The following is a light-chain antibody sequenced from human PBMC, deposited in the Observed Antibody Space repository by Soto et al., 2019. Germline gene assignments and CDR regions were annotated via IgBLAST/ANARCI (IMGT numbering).Light chain of an antibody. Sequence: EIVLTQSPATLSLSPGERATLSCRASQSVSSYLAWYQQKPGQAPRLLIYGASSRATGIPDRFSGSGSGTDFTLTISRLEPEDFAVYYCQQDGSSPWTFGQGTKVDIK. V-gene: IGKV3-20*01. J-gene: IGKJ1*01. CDR1: QSVSSY. CDR2: GAS. CDR3: QQDGSSPWT.